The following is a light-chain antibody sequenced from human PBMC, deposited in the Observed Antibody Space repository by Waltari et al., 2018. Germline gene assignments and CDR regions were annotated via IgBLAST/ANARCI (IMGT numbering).Light chain of an antibody. CDR3: ASWDDSLKAWV. Sequence: QSLLSQPPSASGTPGQWVTISCFGSNSNIGRNVFTRYQQLPRTAPQRLIYNDYPRPSGVPGRLAASKAGTSASLAIGGIQSEDETDYYCASWDDSLKAWVFGGGTKLTVL. CDR1: NSNIGRNV. J-gene: IGLJ3*02. CDR2: NDY. V-gene: IGLV1-44*01.